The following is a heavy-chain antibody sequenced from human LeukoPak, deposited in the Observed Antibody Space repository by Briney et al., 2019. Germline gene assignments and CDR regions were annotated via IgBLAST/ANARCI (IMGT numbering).Heavy chain of an antibody. Sequence: GGSLGLSCAASRFTFSNFAMSWVRQAPGKGLEWVSGISASGAATYYPDSVKGRFTISRDNSKNTLYLQMNSLRAEDTALYYCAKGKTYEHFDSWGQGTLVTVSS. D-gene: IGHD5-12*01. CDR3: AKGKTYEHFDS. V-gene: IGHV3-23*01. J-gene: IGHJ4*02. CDR2: ISASGAAT. CDR1: RFTFSNFA.